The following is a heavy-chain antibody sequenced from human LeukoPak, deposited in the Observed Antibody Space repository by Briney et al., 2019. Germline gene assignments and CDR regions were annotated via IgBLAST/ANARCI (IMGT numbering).Heavy chain of an antibody. D-gene: IGHD7-27*01. CDR3: STEYWGAFNY. CDR2: IKSKTDGGTT. V-gene: IGHV3-15*01. CDR1: GFTFTDAW. J-gene: IGHJ4*02. Sequence: GGSLRLSCAGSGFTFTDAWMSWVRQAPGKELEWVGHIKSKTDGGTTDYAAPVKGRFIISRDDSKNTLYLQMNSLKTEDTAVYYCSTEYWGAFNYWGQGSLVTVSS.